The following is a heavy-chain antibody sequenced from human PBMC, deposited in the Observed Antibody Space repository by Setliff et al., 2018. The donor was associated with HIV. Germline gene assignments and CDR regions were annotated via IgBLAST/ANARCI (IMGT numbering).Heavy chain of an antibody. CDR3: ARDGYSYAFDY. D-gene: IGHD5-18*01. V-gene: IGHV1-69*13. J-gene: IGHJ4*02. CDR2: IIPIFGTA. Sequence: WASVKVSCKASGGTFSSYAISWVRQAPGQGLEWMGGIIPIFGTANYAQKFQGRVTITADESTSTAYMELSSLRSEDTAVYYCARDGYSYAFDYWGQGTLVTVSS. CDR1: GGTFSSYA.